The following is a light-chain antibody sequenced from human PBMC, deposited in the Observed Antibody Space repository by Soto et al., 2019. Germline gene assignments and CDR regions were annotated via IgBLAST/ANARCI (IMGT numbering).Light chain of an antibody. J-gene: IGKJ5*01. CDR1: QSVSSN. Sequence: EIVMTQSPATLSVSPGERATLSCRASQSVSSNLAWYQQKPGQAPRLLIYGASTRATGIPARFSGSGSGTEFTLTISSLQSEDFAVYYCQQYNNWRPGITFGQGTRREIK. CDR2: GAS. V-gene: IGKV3-15*01. CDR3: QQYNNWRPGIT.